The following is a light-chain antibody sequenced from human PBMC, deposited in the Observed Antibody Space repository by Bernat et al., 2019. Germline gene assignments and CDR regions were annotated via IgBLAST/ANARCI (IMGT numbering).Light chain of an antibody. CDR3: QLRDGATAHFV. CDR2: SDS. V-gene: IGLV3-21*04. J-gene: IGLJ1*01. Sequence: YVLTQPPAVSGAPGETASVSCEGDNIGYKSVHWYQQKPGQAPVLLIYSDSARPSGIPGRFSGSNSGNRATLTINRVESGDEADYYCQLRDGATAHFVFGTGTHVTVL. CDR1: NIGYKS.